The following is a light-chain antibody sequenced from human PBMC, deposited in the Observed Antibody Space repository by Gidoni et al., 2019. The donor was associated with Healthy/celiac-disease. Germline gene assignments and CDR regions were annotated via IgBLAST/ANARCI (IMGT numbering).Light chain of an antibody. Sequence: QSALTQPATVSGSPGQSITLSCTGTISDVGGYNYVSWYQQHPGKAPKLMIYDVSNRPSGVSNRFSGSKSGNTASLTISGLQAEDEADYYCSSYTSSSTLGVFGGGTKLTVL. CDR2: DVS. CDR1: ISDVGGYNY. CDR3: SSYTSSSTLGV. J-gene: IGLJ2*01. V-gene: IGLV2-14*01.